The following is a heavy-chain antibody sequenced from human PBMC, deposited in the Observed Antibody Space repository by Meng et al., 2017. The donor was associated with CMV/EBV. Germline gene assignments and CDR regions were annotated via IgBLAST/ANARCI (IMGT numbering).Heavy chain of an antibody. Sequence: GSAMHWVRQASGKGLEWVGRIRSNANSYATAYAASVKGRFTISRDDSKTTAYLQRNSLKTEDTAVYYCTRDKGEWIQLWLHNWFDPWGQGTLVTVSS. CDR1: GSA. CDR2: IRSNANSYAT. J-gene: IGHJ5*02. CDR3: TRDKGEWIQLWLHNWFDP. V-gene: IGHV3-73*01. D-gene: IGHD5-18*01.